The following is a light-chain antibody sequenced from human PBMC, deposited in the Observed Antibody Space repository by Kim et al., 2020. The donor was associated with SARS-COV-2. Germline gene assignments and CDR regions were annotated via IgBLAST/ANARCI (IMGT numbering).Light chain of an antibody. CDR2: DVT. V-gene: IGLV2-8*01. CDR3: SSYAGSNNGV. CDR1: SSDIAGYDY. J-gene: IGLJ2*01. Sequence: GQSVTLSCTGSSSDIAGYDYVSWYQQYPGKAPKLIIYDVTKRPSGVPDRFSGSKSANTASLTVSGLQAEDEADYYCSSYAGSNNGVFGGGTQLTVL.